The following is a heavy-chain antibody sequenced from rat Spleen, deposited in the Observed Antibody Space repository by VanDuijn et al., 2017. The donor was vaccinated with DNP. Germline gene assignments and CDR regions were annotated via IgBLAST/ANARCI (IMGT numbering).Heavy chain of an antibody. Sequence: QVQLKESGPGLVQPSQTLSLTCTVSGFSLISYSVGWVRQPPEKGLEWIAAVSSSGTTYYNPALESRLSISRDTSKSQVFLKMNSLQTEYTAMYFCVRSDYNDDSHYYGYFDHWGQGVMVTVSS. CDR2: VSSSGTT. J-gene: IGHJ2*01. V-gene: IGHV2-6*01. CDR3: VRSDYNDDSHYYGYFDH. D-gene: IGHD1-12*02. CDR1: GFSLISYS.